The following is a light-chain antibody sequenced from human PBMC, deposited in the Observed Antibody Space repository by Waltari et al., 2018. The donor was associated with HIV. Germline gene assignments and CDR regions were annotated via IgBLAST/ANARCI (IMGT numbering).Light chain of an antibody. V-gene: IGLV2-14*03. CDR3: SSWTTSTTRV. CDR2: EVT. J-gene: IGLJ3*02. Sequence: QSALTQPASVSGSPGQSITIPCTGPNEDVGAYNYVSWYQQHPGKAPKLSIYEVTNRPSGISARFSGAKSGNTASLTISGLQAEDEADYHCSSWTTSTTRVFGGGTKVTVL. CDR1: NEDVGAYNY.